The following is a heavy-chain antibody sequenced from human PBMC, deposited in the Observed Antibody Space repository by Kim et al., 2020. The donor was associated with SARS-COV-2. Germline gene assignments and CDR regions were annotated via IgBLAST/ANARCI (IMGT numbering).Heavy chain of an antibody. V-gene: IGHV3-30*18. Sequence: GGSLRLSCAASGFTFSSYGMHWVRQATGKGLEWVAVISYDGSNKYYADSVKGRFTISRDNSKNTLYLQMNSLRAEDTAVYYCAKGIAARPNDAFDIWGQG. J-gene: IGHJ3*02. CDR2: ISYDGSNK. CDR3: AKGIAARPNDAFDI. D-gene: IGHD6-6*01. CDR1: GFTFSSYG.